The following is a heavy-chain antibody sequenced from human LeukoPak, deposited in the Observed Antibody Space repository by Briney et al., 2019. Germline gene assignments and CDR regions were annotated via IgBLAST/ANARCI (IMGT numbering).Heavy chain of an antibody. CDR1: GFTFSSYN. V-gene: IGHV3-21*01. J-gene: IGHJ4*02. D-gene: IGHD3-10*01. Sequence: GGSLRLSCAASGFTFSSYNMNWVRQAPGKGLEWVSSISSSSSHTYYADSMKGRFTISRDNAKNSLYLQMNSLRAEDTAVYYCAGIIISMVRGNYGLDYWGQGTLVTVSS. CDR2: ISSSSSHT. CDR3: AGIIISMVRGNYGLDY.